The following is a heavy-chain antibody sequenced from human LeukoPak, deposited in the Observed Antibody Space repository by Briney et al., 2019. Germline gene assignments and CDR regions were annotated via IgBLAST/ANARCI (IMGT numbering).Heavy chain of an antibody. J-gene: IGHJ6*02. Sequence: SETLSLTCAVYGGSFTGYYWSWIRQPPGAGLEWIGEINHSGSTNYNPSLKSRVTISVDTSKNQFSLKLSSVTAADTAVYYCARDRITMVRARSFYGMDVWGQGTTVTVSS. CDR2: INHSGST. CDR3: ARDRITMVRARSFYGMDV. V-gene: IGHV4-34*01. CDR1: GGSFTGYY. D-gene: IGHD3-10*01.